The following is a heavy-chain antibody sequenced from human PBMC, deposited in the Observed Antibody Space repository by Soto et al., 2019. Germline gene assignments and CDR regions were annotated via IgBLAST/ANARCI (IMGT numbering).Heavy chain of an antibody. CDR1: GFTFSSYS. V-gene: IGHV3-21*01. J-gene: IGHJ4*02. D-gene: IGHD1-26*01. Sequence: EVQLVESGGGLVKPGGSLRLSCAASGFTFSSYSMNWVRQAPGKGLEWVSSISSSSSYIYYADSVKGRFTISRDNAKNSLYLQMNSLRAEDTAVYYCARDVGGSYSEYFDYWGQGTLVTVSS. CDR3: ARDVGGSYSEYFDY. CDR2: ISSSSSYI.